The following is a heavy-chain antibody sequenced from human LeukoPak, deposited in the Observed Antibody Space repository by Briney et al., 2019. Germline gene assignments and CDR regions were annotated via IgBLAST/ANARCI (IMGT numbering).Heavy chain of an antibody. CDR3: ARVGGSSYNY. J-gene: IGHJ4*02. D-gene: IGHD1-26*01. CDR2: IYSGGNT. V-gene: IGHV3-53*01. Sequence: GGSLRLSCAPSGFTVSSNYMSWVRQAPGKGLEWVSVIYSGGNTYYADSVKGRFTISRDNSKNTLYLQMNSLRAEDTAVYYCARVGGSSYNYWGQGTLVTVSS. CDR1: GFTVSSNY.